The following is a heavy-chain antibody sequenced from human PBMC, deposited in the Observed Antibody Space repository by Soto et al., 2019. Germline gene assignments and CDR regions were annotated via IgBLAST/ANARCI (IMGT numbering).Heavy chain of an antibody. V-gene: IGHV4-34*01. J-gene: IGHJ4*02. CDR2: INHSGST. CDR1: GGSFSCYY. D-gene: IGHD6-13*01. CDR3: ARDQIAAAGIDY. Sequence: PSGSLSLTFSVYGGSFSCYYRSWIRQPPGKGLEWIGEINHSGSTNYNPSLKSRVTISVDTSKNQFSLKLSSVTAADTAVYYCARDQIAAAGIDYWGQGTLVTVSS.